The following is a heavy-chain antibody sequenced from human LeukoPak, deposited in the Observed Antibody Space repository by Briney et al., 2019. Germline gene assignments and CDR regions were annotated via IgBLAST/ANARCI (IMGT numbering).Heavy chain of an antibody. CDR1: GFTFSSSA. D-gene: IGHD6-19*01. J-gene: IGHJ3*02. CDR2: ISGSGSGGST. CDR3: ARDRAFQQWLVLPPYDAFDI. V-gene: IGHV3-23*01. Sequence: PGGSLRLSCAASGFTFSSSAMSWVRQAPGKGLEWVSSISGSGSGGSTYYADSVKGRFTISRDNSKNTLYLQMNSLRAEDTAVYYCARDRAFQQWLVLPPYDAFDIWGQGTMVTVSS.